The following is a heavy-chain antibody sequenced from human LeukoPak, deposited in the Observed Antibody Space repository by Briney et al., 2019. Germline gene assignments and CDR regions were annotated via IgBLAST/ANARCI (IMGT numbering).Heavy chain of an antibody. CDR2: LYSDGNT. J-gene: IGHJ4*01. Sequence: TGGSLRLSCAASGFTVITNYRTGVRQAPGKGLEWVSVLYSDGNTKYADSVQGRFTISRDNSKNTLYLEMNSLSPDDTAVYYCARGVEPLAANTWAYWGHGTLVTVSS. D-gene: IGHD1-14*01. V-gene: IGHV3-53*01. CDR3: ARGVEPLAANTWAY. CDR1: GFTVITNY.